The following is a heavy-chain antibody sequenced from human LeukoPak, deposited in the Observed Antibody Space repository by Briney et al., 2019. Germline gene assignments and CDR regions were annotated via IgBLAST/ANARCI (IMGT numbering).Heavy chain of an antibody. J-gene: IGHJ4*02. Sequence: ASVKVSCKASGYSFTGYYMHWVRQAPGQGLEWMGWINPKSGGTWYAQKFQGRVTMTRDTSISTVYMELSRLTSDDTAVYYCASLSLYSGEPRDFDHWGQGTLVTVSS. CDR1: GYSFTGYY. V-gene: IGHV1-2*02. D-gene: IGHD1-26*01. CDR3: ASLSLYSGEPRDFDH. CDR2: INPKSGGT.